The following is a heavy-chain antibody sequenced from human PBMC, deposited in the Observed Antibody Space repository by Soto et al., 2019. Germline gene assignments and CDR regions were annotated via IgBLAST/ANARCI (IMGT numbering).Heavy chain of an antibody. D-gene: IGHD3-10*01. CDR1: GYTFSNYN. CDR3: ARMKSDSGSYYNRFDP. CDR2: INPNTGNT. Sequence: GASVKVSCKASGYTFSNYNLNWVRQATGQGLEWLGWINPNTGNTGYTQAFQGRVSMTSDTSISTAYLELTSLRSEDTAVYYCARMKSDSGSYYNRFDPWGQGTLVTVSS. V-gene: IGHV1-8*01. J-gene: IGHJ5*02.